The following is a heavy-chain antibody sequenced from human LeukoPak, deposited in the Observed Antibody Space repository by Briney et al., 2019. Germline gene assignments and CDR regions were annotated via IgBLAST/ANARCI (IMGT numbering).Heavy chain of an antibody. CDR3: ARGTVLGTYYFDY. V-gene: IGHV4-34*01. Sequence: SETLSLTCAVYGGSFSGYYWSWIRQPPGKGLEWIGTIYYSGNTYYNSSLKSRLTILVNTSKSQFSLRLTSVTAADTAVYYCARGTVLGTYYFDYWGQGILVTVSS. D-gene: IGHD2/OR15-2a*01. J-gene: IGHJ4*02. CDR2: IYYSGNT. CDR1: GGSFSGYY.